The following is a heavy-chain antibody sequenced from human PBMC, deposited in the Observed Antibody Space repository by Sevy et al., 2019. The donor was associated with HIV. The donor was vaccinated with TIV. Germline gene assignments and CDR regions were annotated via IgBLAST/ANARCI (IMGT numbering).Heavy chain of an antibody. CDR3: ARGVTTVTPFDY. CDR2: ISTSSTYI. V-gene: IGHV3-21*01. J-gene: IGHJ4*02. Sequence: GGSLRLSCAASGFTFSGYNMHWVRQAPGKGLEWVSSISTSSTYIYQADSVKGRFTISRDNAQNSVFLQMNSLRAEDTAVYYCARGVTTVTPFDYWGQGTLVTVSS. D-gene: IGHD4-17*01. CDR1: GFTFSGYN.